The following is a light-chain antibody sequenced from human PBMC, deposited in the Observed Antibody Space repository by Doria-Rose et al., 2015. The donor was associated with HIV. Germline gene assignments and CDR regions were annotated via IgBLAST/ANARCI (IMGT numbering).Light chain of an antibody. CDR2: DAS. J-gene: IGKJ3*01. CDR3: QQRSNWPPIFT. V-gene: IGKV3-11*01. CDR1: QSVSSN. Sequence: EIVLTQSPANLSLSPGERATLSCRASQSVSSNLAWYQQKPGQAPRLLIYDASNRATGIPARFSGSGSGTDFTLTISSLEPEDFAVYFCQQRSNWPPIFTFGPGTKVDI.